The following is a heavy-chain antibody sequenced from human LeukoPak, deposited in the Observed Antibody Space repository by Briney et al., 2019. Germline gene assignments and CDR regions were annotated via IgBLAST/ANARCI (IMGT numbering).Heavy chain of an antibody. CDR2: ISGSGGST. Sequence: GGSLRLSCAASGFTFSSYAMSWVRQAPGKGLEWISAISGSGGSTYYADSVKGRFTISRDNSKNTLYLQMNSLRAEDTAVYYCAKGTGVRGALGAFDIWGQGTMVTVSS. CDR3: AKGTGVRGALGAFDI. D-gene: IGHD3-10*01. V-gene: IGHV3-23*01. CDR1: GFTFSSYA. J-gene: IGHJ3*02.